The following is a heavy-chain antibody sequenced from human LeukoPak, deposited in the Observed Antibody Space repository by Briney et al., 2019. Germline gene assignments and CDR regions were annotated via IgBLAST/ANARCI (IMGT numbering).Heavy chain of an antibody. V-gene: IGHV1-2*02. Sequence: AVKVCCKASGYTFTDYYMHWVRQAPGQGLEWMGWINPNSGGTNYAQKFQGRVTMTRDTSISTAYMELSRLRSDDTAVYYCGGSSGPYYFDYWGQGTLVTVSS. CDR2: INPNSGGT. CDR3: GGSSGPYYFDY. D-gene: IGHD3-22*01. CDR1: GYTFTDYY. J-gene: IGHJ4*02.